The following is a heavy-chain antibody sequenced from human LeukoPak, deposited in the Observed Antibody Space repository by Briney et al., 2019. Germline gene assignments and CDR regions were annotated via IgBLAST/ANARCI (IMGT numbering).Heavy chain of an antibody. Sequence: GGSLRLSCAASRFTFSGYWMSWVRQAPGKGLEWVARIMEDGSQQYYVDSVKGRFAISRDNAKNSLYLQMNSLRAEDTAVYYCARGGHHYFDYWGQGTLVTVSS. D-gene: IGHD3-16*01. CDR3: ARGGHHYFDY. CDR2: IMEDGSQQ. CDR1: RFTFSGYW. J-gene: IGHJ4*02. V-gene: IGHV3-7*04.